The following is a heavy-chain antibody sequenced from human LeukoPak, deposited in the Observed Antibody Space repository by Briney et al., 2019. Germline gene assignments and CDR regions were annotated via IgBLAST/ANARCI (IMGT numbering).Heavy chain of an antibody. D-gene: IGHD6-19*01. CDR1: GFTFSGHW. CDR2: INERGTDS. J-gene: IGHJ4*02. CDR3: AVCHWHSSGCRNDY. Sequence: GGSLRLPCTASGFTFSGHWIHWVRQAPGMGLVWVSRINERGTDSMYAESVKGRFTISRDNAKNTVYLQMNSLRAEDTAVYYCAVCHWHSSGCRNDYWGQGTLVTVSS. V-gene: IGHV3-74*03.